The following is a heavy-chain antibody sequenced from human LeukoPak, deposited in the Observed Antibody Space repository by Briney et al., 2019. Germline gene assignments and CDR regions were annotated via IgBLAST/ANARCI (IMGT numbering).Heavy chain of an antibody. J-gene: IGHJ6*03. CDR2: ISGSGDST. CDR3: ARGIAAGDCMDV. CDR1: GFTLRSYV. Sequence: GGSLRLSCVASGFTLRSYVMNWVRQTPGKGLEWVSSISGSGDSTFYADSVKGRFSISRDNSKNTLYLQVNGLRTEDTAVYYCARGIAAGDCMDVWGKGTTVTVSS. D-gene: IGHD6-13*01. V-gene: IGHV3-23*01.